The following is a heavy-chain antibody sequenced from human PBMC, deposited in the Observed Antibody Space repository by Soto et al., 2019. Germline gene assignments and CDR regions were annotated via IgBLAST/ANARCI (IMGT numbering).Heavy chain of an antibody. V-gene: IGHV1-18*04. J-gene: IGHJ6*02. CDR2: ISAYNGNT. CDR3: ARDLVGSVHYYYGMDL. CDR1: GYTFTNYG. Sequence: ASVKVSCKASGYTFTNYGISWVRQAPGQGLEWMGWISAYNGNTNYAQKLQGRVTMTTDTSTSTAYMELRSLRSDDTAVYYCARDLVGSVHYYYGMDLWGQGTTVTVSS.